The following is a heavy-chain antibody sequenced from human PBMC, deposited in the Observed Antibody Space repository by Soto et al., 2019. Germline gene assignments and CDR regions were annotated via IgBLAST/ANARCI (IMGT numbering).Heavy chain of an antibody. V-gene: IGHV3-21*01. CDR1: GFTFSSYS. D-gene: IGHD6-13*01. CDR2: ISSSSSYI. CDR3: ARDLLFDSSSWYAGGRFDY. Sequence: EVQLVESGGGLVKPGGSLRLSCAASGFTFSSYSMNWVRQAPGKGLEWVSSISSSSSYIYYADSVKGRFTISRDNAKNSLYLQMNSLRAEDTAVYYCARDLLFDSSSWYAGGRFDYWGQGTLVTVSS. J-gene: IGHJ4*02.